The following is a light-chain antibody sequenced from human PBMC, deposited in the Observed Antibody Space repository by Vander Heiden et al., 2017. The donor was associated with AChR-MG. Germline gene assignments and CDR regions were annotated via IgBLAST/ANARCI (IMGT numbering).Light chain of an antibody. CDR1: SSDVGTYNY. J-gene: IGLJ3*02. Sequence: QSALTQPRPVSGSPGQSVYISCTGTSSDVGTYNYVSWYHQHPGKAPKLMMYDATKRPSGVPYRFSGSKSGNTASLTISGLQAEDEADYYCCSYAGSYTWVFGGGTKLTVL. CDR3: CSYAGSYTWV. CDR2: DAT. V-gene: IGLV2-11*01.